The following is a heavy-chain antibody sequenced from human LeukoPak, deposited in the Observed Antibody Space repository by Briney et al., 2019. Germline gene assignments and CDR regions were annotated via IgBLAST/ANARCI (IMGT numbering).Heavy chain of an antibody. CDR3: ARVPLYTSNRHWFDP. V-gene: IGHV4-34*01. D-gene: IGHD2-2*02. CDR2: IYHDGDV. Sequence: SSETLSLTCGVSGGAFSAYYWSWIRQPPRKGLEWIGEIYHDGDVKYDPSLKSRVTMSIDASKSQFTLNLRSVTAADTAVYYCARVPLYTSNRHWFDPWGQGTLVTVSS. J-gene: IGHJ5*02. CDR1: GGAFSAYY.